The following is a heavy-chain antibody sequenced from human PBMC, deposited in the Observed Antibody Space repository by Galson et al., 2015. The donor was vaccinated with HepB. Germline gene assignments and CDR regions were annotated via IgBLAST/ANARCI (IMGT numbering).Heavy chain of an antibody. D-gene: IGHD6-13*01. CDR1: GFTFSSYW. Sequence: SLRLSCAASGFTFSSYWMHWVRQAPGKGLVWVSRINSDGSSTSYADSVKGRFTISRDNAKNTLYLQMNSLRAEDTAVYYCARDLKYSSSWYSRSWFDPWGQGTLVTVSS. CDR2: INSDGSST. J-gene: IGHJ5*02. CDR3: ARDLKYSSSWYSRSWFDP. V-gene: IGHV3-74*01.